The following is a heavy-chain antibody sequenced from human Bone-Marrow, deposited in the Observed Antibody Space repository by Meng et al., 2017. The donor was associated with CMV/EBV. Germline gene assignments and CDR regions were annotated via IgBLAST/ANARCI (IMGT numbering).Heavy chain of an antibody. D-gene: IGHD6-19*01. Sequence: GSLRLSCTVSGGSVSSGSYYWSWIRQPPGKGLEWIGEINRSGSSSYNPSLKSRVTISIDTSKNQFSLKLSSVTAADTAVYYCARDLAVAGTDGMDVWGQGTTVTVSS. V-gene: IGHV4-61*01. CDR2: INRSGSS. J-gene: IGHJ6*02. CDR3: ARDLAVAGTDGMDV. CDR1: GGSVSSGSYY.